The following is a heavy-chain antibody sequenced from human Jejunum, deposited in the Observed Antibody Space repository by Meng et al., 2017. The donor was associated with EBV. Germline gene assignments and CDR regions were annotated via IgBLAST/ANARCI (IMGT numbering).Heavy chain of an antibody. D-gene: IGHD1-20*01. V-gene: IGHV3-15*01. CDR1: GFLFRNSY. CDR2: IKSEADGATA. J-gene: IGHJ4*02. CDR3: ASVYHWASHYFDY. Sequence: EVQLVESGGGLVKPXGSLRLSCAVSGFLFRNSYMTWVRQAPGKGLEWAGRIKSEADGATADYAEPVKGRFTISRDDSKQILYLQMNSLKSEDTALYYCASVYHWASHYFDYCGQGTLVTVSS.